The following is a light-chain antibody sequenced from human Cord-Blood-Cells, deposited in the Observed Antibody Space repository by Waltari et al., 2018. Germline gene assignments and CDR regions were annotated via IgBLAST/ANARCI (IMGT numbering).Light chain of an antibody. V-gene: IGLV2-14*01. Sequence: QSALTPPASVPGYPGQSLTISCTATGSYVGCYNYVPWYHKHPGKAPKLLMYDVSNRPSGVFNRFSGSKSGNTASLTISGLRAEDEADYYCSSYTSSSTLVVFGGGTKLTVL. CDR3: SSYTSSSTLVV. CDR2: DVS. CDR1: GSYVGCYNY. J-gene: IGLJ2*01.